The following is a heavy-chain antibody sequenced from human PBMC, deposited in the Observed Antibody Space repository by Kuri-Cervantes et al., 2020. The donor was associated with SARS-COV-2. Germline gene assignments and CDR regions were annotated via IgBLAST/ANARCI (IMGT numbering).Heavy chain of an antibody. Sequence: GESLKISCAAPGFTFSSYGMHWVRQAPGKGLEWVAVITDAGSNKYYADSVKGRFTISRDNSKNELYMQMNSLRAEDTAVYYSAIDQHGIVVVVAAIDYWGQGTLVTVSS. CDR3: AIDQHGIVVVVAAIDY. CDR2: ITDAGSNK. V-gene: IGHV3-30*03. J-gene: IGHJ4*02. D-gene: IGHD2-15*01. CDR1: GFTFSSYG.